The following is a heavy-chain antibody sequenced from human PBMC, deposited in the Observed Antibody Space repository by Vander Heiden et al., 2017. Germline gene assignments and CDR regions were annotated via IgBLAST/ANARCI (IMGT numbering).Heavy chain of an antibody. CDR1: GFTFSSYA. CDR3: AKTHMEH. J-gene: IGHJ1*01. Sequence: EVQLLESGGVLVQPGGSLRLSCAASGFTFSSYAIGGVRQAPGKGREWVSAISGSGGSTYYADSVRGRFTISRDNSKNTLYLQMNSLRAEDTAVYYCAKTHMEHWGQGTLVTVSS. V-gene: IGHV3-23*01. CDR2: ISGSGGST.